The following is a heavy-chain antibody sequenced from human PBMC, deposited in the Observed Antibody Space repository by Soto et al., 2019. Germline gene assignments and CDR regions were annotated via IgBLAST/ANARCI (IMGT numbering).Heavy chain of an antibody. CDR3: ARAGTGYGDYVAVPDAFDI. Sequence: EVQLVESGGGLIQPGGSLRLSCAGSGFTVSSYYMNWVRQAPGRGLEWVSLIHSGGRTYYADSVKGRFTISRDNSKRMLYLQMNSLRAEDTAVYYCARAGTGYGDYVAVPDAFDIWGPGTMVTVSS. CDR1: GFTVSSYY. CDR2: IHSGGRT. V-gene: IGHV3-53*01. J-gene: IGHJ3*02. D-gene: IGHD4-17*01.